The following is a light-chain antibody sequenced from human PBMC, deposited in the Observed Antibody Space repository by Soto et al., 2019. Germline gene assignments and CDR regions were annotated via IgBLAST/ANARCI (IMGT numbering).Light chain of an antibody. CDR3: CSYAGSSWI. J-gene: IGLJ2*01. CDR2: DVD. Sequence: QSALTQPRSVSGSPGQSVTISCTGTNSDVGHYNYVSWYQQHPGKAPKLITFDVDKRPSGVPDRFSGSKSGNTASLTISGLQAEDEADYYCCSYAGSSWIFGGGTKLTVL. V-gene: IGLV2-11*01. CDR1: NSDVGHYNY.